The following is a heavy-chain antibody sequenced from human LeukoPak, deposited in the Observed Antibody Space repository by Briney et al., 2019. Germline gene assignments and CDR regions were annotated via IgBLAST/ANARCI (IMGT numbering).Heavy chain of an antibody. Sequence: GASVKVSCKASGYTFTTYDITWERQAPGQGLEWMGWISAYNENANYAQKLQGRVTMTTDTSTSTAYMELRSLKSDDTAVYYCARARYSNNWYFDAFDMWGQGTMVTVSS. J-gene: IGHJ3*02. CDR2: ISAYNENA. V-gene: IGHV1-18*04. D-gene: IGHD6-13*01. CDR1: GYTFTTYD. CDR3: ARARYSNNWYFDAFDM.